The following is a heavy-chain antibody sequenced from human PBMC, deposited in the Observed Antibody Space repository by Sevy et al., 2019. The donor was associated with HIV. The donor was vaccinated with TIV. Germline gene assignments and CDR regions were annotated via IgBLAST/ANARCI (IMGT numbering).Heavy chain of an antibody. D-gene: IGHD1-1*01. CDR2: IYPGDSDT. V-gene: IGHV5-51*01. CDR3: ARGARGTLPSYYYYGMDV. CDR1: GYTFTDYW. J-gene: IGHJ6*02. Sequence: GGSLRLSCKGSGYTFTDYWIVWVRQMPGKGLEWMGIIYPGDSDTTYSPSLQGQVTISADKSISTTYLQWSSLKASDTAMYYCARGARGTLPSYYYYGMDVWGLGTTVTVSS.